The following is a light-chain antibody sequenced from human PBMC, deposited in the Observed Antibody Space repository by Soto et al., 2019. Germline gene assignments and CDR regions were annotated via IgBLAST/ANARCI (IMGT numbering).Light chain of an antibody. V-gene: IGKV3-20*01. CDR2: GAS. CDR3: QQYGSSPGYT. CDR1: QSVSSSY. J-gene: IGKJ2*01. Sequence: EIVLTQSPGTLSLSPGERATLSCRASQSVSSSYLAWYQQKPGQAPRLLIYGASSRATGIPDRFSGSGSGTDVSLTISRLEHEDVAVYYCQQYGSSPGYTFGQGTKLEIK.